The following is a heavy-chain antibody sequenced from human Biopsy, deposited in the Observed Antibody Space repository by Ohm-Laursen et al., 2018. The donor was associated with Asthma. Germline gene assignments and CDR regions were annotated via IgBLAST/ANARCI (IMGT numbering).Heavy chain of an antibody. CDR1: GGTFNTYV. CDR2: INSVFGTT. V-gene: IGHV1-69*01. J-gene: IGHJ4*02. Sequence: SSVKVSCKSLGGTFNTYVIGWVRQAPGQGLEWMGGINSVFGTTTYPQKFQGRVTIIADDSTSTVYMELSSLRSEDTAVYYCARKAGSCISRTCYSLDFWGQGTLVTVSS. CDR3: ARKAGSCISRTCYSLDF. D-gene: IGHD2-2*01.